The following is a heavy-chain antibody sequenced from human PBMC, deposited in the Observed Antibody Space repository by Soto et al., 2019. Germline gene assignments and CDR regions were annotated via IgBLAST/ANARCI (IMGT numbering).Heavy chain of an antibody. D-gene: IGHD4-17*01. CDR2: IKQDGSEK. CDR1: GFTFSSYW. J-gene: IGHJ6*02. V-gene: IGHV3-7*05. Sequence: GGSLRLSCAASGFTFSSYWMSWVRQAPGKGLEWVANIKQDGSEKYYVDSVKGRFTISRDNAKNSLYLQMNSLRAEDTAVYYCARQIDDYVVDYYYYYGMDVWGQGTTVTVSS. CDR3: ARQIDDYVVDYYYYYGMDV.